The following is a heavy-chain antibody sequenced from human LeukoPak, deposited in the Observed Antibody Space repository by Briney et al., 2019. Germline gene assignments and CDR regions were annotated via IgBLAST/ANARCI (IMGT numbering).Heavy chain of an antibody. J-gene: IGHJ4*02. Sequence: SETLSLTCAVYGGSFSGYYWSWIRQPPGKGLEWIGEINHSGSTNYNPSLKSRVTISVDTSKNQFSLKLSSVTAADTAVYYCARRGGDYVWGSYRIDYWGQGTLVTASS. CDR1: GGSFSGYY. CDR2: INHSGST. CDR3: ARRGGDYVWGSYRIDY. D-gene: IGHD3-16*02. V-gene: IGHV4-34*01.